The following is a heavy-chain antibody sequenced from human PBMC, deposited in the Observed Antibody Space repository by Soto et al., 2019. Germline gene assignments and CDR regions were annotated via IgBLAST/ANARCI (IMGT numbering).Heavy chain of an antibody. Sequence: QVQLQESGPGLVKPSETLSLTCTVSGGSVSSATYYWSWIRQPPGKGLEWIGYVYYIGTTNYNPSLKIRGAISVDTCKDQFTLRLSSVTAADTVVYYCARDRGYCSGGSCYSDAFDIWGQGTMVTVSS. J-gene: IGHJ3*02. CDR3: ARDRGYCSGGSCYSDAFDI. CDR2: VYYIGTT. V-gene: IGHV4-61*01. CDR1: GGSVSSATYY. D-gene: IGHD2-15*01.